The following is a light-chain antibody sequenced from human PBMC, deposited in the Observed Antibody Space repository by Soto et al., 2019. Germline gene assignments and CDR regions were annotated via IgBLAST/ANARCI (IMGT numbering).Light chain of an antibody. CDR3: CSYTSSSTRMV. J-gene: IGLJ2*01. CDR2: DVS. Sequence: QSVLTQPRSVSGSPGQSVTISCTGTSSDVGGYNYVSWYQQHPGKAPKLMIYDVSKRPSGVPDRFSGSKSGNTASLTISGLQAEDEADYYCCSYTSSSTRMVFGGGTKLTVL. V-gene: IGLV2-11*01. CDR1: SSDVGGYNY.